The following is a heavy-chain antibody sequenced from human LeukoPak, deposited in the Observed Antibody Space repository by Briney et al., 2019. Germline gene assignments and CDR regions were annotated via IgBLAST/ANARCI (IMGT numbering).Heavy chain of an antibody. Sequence: ASVKVSCKASGHTFTGYYMHWVRQAPGQGLEWMGWINPNSGGTNYAQKFQGRVTMTRDTSISTAYMELSRLRSDDTAVYYCARGVGYCSSTSCYSLRAFDYWGQGTLVTVSS. V-gene: IGHV1-2*02. CDR1: GHTFTGYY. CDR2: INPNSGGT. D-gene: IGHD2-2*01. J-gene: IGHJ4*02. CDR3: ARGVGYCSSTSCYSLRAFDY.